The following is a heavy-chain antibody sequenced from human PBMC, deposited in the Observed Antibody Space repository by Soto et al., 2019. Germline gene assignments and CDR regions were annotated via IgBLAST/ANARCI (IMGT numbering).Heavy chain of an antibody. CDR2: INPSGGST. CDR1: GYTFTSYY. Sequence: ASVKVSCKASGYTFTSYYLHWVRQAPGQGLEWMGIINPSGGSTRYAQKFQGRVTMTRDTSTSTVYMELSSLRSEDTAVYYCARDPHIVVVVAANGMDVWGQGTTVTVSS. V-gene: IGHV1-46*01. D-gene: IGHD2-15*01. J-gene: IGHJ6*02. CDR3: ARDPHIVVVVAANGMDV.